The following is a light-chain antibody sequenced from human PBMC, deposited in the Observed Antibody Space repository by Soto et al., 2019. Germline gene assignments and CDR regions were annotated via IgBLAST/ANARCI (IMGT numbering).Light chain of an antibody. Sequence: DIQMTQSPSTLSASVGDRVTITCRASQTISFSLAWYQQKPGKAPKLLIYDASTLQSGVPSRFSGSESGTEFILTIGGLQPDDFGTYYCQQYHGYSLTFGQGTKVEI. CDR2: DAS. J-gene: IGKJ1*01. CDR3: QQYHGYSLT. CDR1: QTISFS. V-gene: IGKV1-5*01.